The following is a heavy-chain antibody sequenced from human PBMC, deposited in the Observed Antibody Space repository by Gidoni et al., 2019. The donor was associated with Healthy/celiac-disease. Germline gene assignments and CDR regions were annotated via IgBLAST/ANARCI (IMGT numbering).Heavy chain of an antibody. CDR2: INRDGSST. CDR3: AREEANWGCSDY. Sequence: EVQLVESGGGLVQPGGSLRLSCAASGFTFSSYWMHWVRQAPGKGLVWVSRINRDGSSTSYADSVKGRFTISRDNAKNTLYLQMNSLRAEDTAVYYCAREEANWGCSDYWGQGTLVTVTS. D-gene: IGHD7-27*01. CDR1: GFTFSSYW. V-gene: IGHV3-74*01. J-gene: IGHJ4*02.